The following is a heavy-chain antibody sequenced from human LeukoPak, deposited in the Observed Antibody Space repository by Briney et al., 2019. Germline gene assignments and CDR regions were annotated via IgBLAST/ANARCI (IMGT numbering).Heavy chain of an antibody. V-gene: IGHV3-74*01. CDR1: GFTFSSYW. D-gene: IGHD2-21*02. CDR3: ARAEQSLVVTANSLDY. CDR2: INSDGSST. Sequence: PGGSLRLSCAASGFTFSSYWMHWVRQAPGKGLEWVSRINSDGSSTSYADSVKGRFTISRDNAKNTLYLQMNSLRAEDTAVYYCARAEQSLVVTANSLDYWGQGTLVTVSS. J-gene: IGHJ4*02.